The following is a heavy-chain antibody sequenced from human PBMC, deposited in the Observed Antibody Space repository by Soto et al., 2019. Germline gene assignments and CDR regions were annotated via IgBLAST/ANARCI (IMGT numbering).Heavy chain of an antibody. V-gene: IGHV1-46*01. CDR1: GFTFTNYY. J-gene: IGHJ4*02. CDR3: ARDSGDTTLRQWGRSFHY. Sequence: GASVKVSCKASGFTFTNYYIHWVRQAPGQGHEWMGLINPSGGGTFYAQKFQGRVTVTRDTSTGTVYMELSNLRSEDTAVYFCARDSGDTTLRQWGRSFHYWGQGTLVTVSS. CDR2: INPSGGGT. D-gene: IGHD1-1*01.